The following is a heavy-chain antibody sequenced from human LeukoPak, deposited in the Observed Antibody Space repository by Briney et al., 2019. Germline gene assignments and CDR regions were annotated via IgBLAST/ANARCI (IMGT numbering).Heavy chain of an antibody. V-gene: IGHV3-9*01. J-gene: IGHJ5*02. CDR1: GFTFGDYA. CDR2: ISWNSISI. Sequence: GGSLRLSCAAPGFTFGDYAMHWVRQTPGKGLEWVSGISWNSISIGYADSVKGRFTISRDNAKKSLYLQMNNLRAEDTALYYCVKDMGWRTWGPTNWFDPWGQGTLVTVSS. D-gene: IGHD3-16*01. CDR3: VKDMGWRTWGPTNWFDP.